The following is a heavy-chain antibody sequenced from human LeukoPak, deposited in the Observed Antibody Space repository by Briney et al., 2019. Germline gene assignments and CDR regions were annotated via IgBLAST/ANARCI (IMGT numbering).Heavy chain of an antibody. V-gene: IGHV1-69*04. CDR1: GGTFSSYA. Sequence: GASVKVSCKASGGTFSSYAISCVRQAPGQGVEWMGRIIPILGIANYAQKFQGRVTITADKSTSTAYMELSSLRSEDTAVYYCARDYYDSSGYRFDYWGQGTLVTVSS. CDR3: ARDYYDSSGYRFDY. J-gene: IGHJ4*02. D-gene: IGHD3-22*01. CDR2: IIPILGIA.